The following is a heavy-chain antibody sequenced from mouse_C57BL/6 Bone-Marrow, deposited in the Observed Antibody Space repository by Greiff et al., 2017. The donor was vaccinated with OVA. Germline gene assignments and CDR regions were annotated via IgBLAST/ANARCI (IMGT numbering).Heavy chain of an antibody. CDR3: AREDDDYGGYYAMDY. D-gene: IGHD2-4*01. CDR1: GYTFTSYW. V-gene: IGHV1-53*01. J-gene: IGHJ4*01. Sequence: VQLQQSGTELVKPGASVKLSCKASGYTFTSYWMHWVKQRPGQGLEWIGNINPSNGGTNYNEKFKSKATLTVDKSSSTAYMQLSSLTSEDSAVYYCAREDDDYGGYYAMDYWGQGTSVTVSS. CDR2: INPSNGGT.